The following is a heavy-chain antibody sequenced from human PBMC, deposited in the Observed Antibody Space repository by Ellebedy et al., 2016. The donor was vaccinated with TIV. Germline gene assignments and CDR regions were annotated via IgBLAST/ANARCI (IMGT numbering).Heavy chain of an antibody. CDR1: GFTFTKSA. CDR3: ARDLRWTDSFDM. J-gene: IGHJ3*02. Sequence: AASVKVSCKASGFTFTKSAVQRVRQAPGQGLEWMGWINPNSGGTNYAQKFQGRVTMTRDTSISTAYLDLSRLTSDDTAVYYCARDLRWTDSFDMWGQGTMVTVSS. D-gene: IGHD4-23*01. CDR2: INPNSGGT. V-gene: IGHV1-2*02.